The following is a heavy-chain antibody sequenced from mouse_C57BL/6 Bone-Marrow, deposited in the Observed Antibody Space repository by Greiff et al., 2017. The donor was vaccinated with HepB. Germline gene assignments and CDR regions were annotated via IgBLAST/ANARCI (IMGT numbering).Heavy chain of an antibody. D-gene: IGHD1-1*01. CDR3: ARDRRTTVVVDWYFDV. Sequence: EVKLVESEGGLVQPGSSMKLSCTASGFTFSDYYMAWVRQVPEKGLEWVANINYDGSSTYYLDSLKSRFIISRDNAKNILYLQMSSLKSEDTATYYCARDRRTTVVVDWYFDVWGTGTTVTVSS. J-gene: IGHJ1*03. CDR1: GFTFSDYY. V-gene: IGHV5-16*01. CDR2: INYDGSST.